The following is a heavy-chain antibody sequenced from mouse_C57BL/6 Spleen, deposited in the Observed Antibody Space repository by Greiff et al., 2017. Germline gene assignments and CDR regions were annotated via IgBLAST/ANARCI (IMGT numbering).Heavy chain of an antibody. J-gene: IGHJ4*01. CDR2: IYPGSGST. CDR3: ARRGGNYVFYAMDY. CDR1: GYTFTSYW. Sequence: VQLQQSGAELVKPGASVKMSCKASGYTFTSYWITWVKQRPGQGLEWIGDIYPGSGSTNYNEKFKSKATLTVDTSSSTAYMQLSSLTSEDSAVYYGARRGGNYVFYAMDYWGQGTSVTVSS. D-gene: IGHD2-1*01. V-gene: IGHV1-55*01.